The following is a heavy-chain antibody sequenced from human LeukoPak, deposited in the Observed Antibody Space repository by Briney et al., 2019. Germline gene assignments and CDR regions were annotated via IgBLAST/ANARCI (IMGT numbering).Heavy chain of an antibody. CDR2: ITGSGDST. J-gene: IGHJ4*02. CDR3: ATDSNWGYFDY. D-gene: IGHD7-27*01. V-gene: IGHV3-23*01. CDR1: GFTFSSSA. Sequence: GGSLRLSCAASGFTFSSSAMSWVRQAPGRGLEWVSSITGSGDSTYYADSVKGRFSISRDNSKNTLYLQMNSLRAEDTAVYYCATDSNWGYFDYWGQGTLVTVSS.